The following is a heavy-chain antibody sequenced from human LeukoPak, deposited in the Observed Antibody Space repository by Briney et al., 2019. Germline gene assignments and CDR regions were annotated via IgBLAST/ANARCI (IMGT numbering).Heavy chain of an antibody. V-gene: IGHV3-48*02. Sequence: GGSLRLSCAASGFTFSSYSMNWVRQAPGKGLEWVSYISSSSNTIYYADSVKGRFTISRDNARNSLYLQMHSLRDEDTAVYYCAKYLASGSGGKGYFDYWGQGTLVTVSS. J-gene: IGHJ4*02. D-gene: IGHD3-10*01. CDR2: ISSSSNTI. CDR3: AKYLASGSGGKGYFDY. CDR1: GFTFSSYS.